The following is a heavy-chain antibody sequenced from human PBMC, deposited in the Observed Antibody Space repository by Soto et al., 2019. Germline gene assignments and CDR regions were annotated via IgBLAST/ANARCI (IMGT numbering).Heavy chain of an antibody. V-gene: IGHV1-69*18. CDR3: ARAAVLTFTRFYDVDV. J-gene: IGHJ6*02. Sequence: QVQLVQSGAEVKTPGSSVKVSCEASGGTFSSYSINWVRQAPGQGLEWMGRLIPMFGTTDYAQRFQGRVTLVAEESTNTASMEVTDLTSDDTAEYYCARAAVLTFTRFYDVDVWGQGTTVTVSS. CDR1: GGTFSSYS. D-gene: IGHD6-25*01. CDR2: LIPMFGTT.